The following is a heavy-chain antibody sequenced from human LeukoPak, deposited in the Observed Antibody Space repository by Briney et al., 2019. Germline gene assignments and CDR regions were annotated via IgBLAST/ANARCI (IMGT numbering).Heavy chain of an antibody. Sequence: TASETLSLTCAVSRYSISSGYYWGWIRQPPGKGLEWIGSIYHSGSTYYNPSLKSRVTISVDTSKNQFSLKLSSVTAADTAVYYCAGLGYSGYAYYMDVWGKGTTVTVSS. D-gene: IGHD5-12*01. CDR1: RYSISSGYY. CDR3: AGLGYSGYAYYMDV. V-gene: IGHV4-38-2*01. J-gene: IGHJ6*03. CDR2: IYHSGST.